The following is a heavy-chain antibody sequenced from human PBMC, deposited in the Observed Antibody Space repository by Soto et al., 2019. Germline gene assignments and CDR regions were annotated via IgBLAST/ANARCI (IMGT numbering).Heavy chain of an antibody. CDR1: GFTFSSYA. CDR3: ARRGSGCHYDY. Sequence: EVQLLESGGGLVQPGGSLRLSCAASGFTFSSYAMRWVRPAPGKGLEWVSAISGSGGSTYYADSVKGRFTIPRDNSKNTLYLQMNSLRADDTAVYYCARRGSGCHYDYWGQRTLVIVSS. V-gene: IGHV3-23*01. CDR2: ISGSGGST. J-gene: IGHJ4*02. D-gene: IGHD1-26*01.